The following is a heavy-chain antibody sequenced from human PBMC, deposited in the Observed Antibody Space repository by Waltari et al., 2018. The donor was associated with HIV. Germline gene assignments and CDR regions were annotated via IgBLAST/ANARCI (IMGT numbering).Heavy chain of an antibody. Sequence: QVQLVESGGGVVQPGGSLRLSCAASGFTFSSYGMHWVRQAPGKGLEWVAFIRYDGSNKYYADSVKGRFTISRDNSKNTLYLQMNSLRAEDTAVYYCAKERGYAFWSGYYYYYYGMDVWGQGTTVTVSS. D-gene: IGHD3-3*01. V-gene: IGHV3-30*02. J-gene: IGHJ6*02. CDR3: AKERGYAFWSGYYYYYYGMDV. CDR1: GFTFSSYG. CDR2: IRYDGSNK.